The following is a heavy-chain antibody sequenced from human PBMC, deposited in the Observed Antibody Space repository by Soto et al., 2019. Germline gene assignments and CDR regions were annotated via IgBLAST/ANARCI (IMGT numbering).Heavy chain of an antibody. J-gene: IGHJ6*02. CDR2: FIPLYETA. CDR3: AIPSKWIYVYYFYGMDV. CDR1: GGTFSIYA. Sequence: QVQLVQSGAEVKKPGSSVKVSCKASGGTFSIYAISWVRQAPGQGLEWMGGFIPLYETANYAQKFQGRVTLTADKSTSTAYMELSSLRSVDTAVYYCAIPSKWIYVYYFYGMDVWGQGTTVTVSS. V-gene: IGHV1-69*06. D-gene: IGHD3-16*01.